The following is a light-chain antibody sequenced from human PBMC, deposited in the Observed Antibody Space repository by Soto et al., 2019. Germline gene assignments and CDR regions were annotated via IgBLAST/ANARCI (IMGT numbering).Light chain of an antibody. Sequence: QSVLTQPRSVSVSPGQSVTISCSGTSSDVGGYNYVSWYQQHPGKAPKLMIYDVSKRPSGVPDRFSGSKSGNTASLTISGLQAEDEADYYCCSYAGSYTFVFGGGTNVTVL. V-gene: IGLV2-11*01. CDR2: DVS. J-gene: IGLJ2*01. CDR1: SSDVGGYNY. CDR3: CSYAGSYTFV.